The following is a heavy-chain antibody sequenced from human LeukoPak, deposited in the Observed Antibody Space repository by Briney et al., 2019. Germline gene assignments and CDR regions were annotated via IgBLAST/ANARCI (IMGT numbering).Heavy chain of an antibody. CDR1: GFTFSSYG. D-gene: IGHD2-2*01. V-gene: IGHV3-30*18. CDR3: AKPSDIVVVPAAMFDY. J-gene: IGHJ4*02. CDR2: ISYDGSNK. Sequence: QSGGSLRLSCAASGFTFSSYGMHWVRQAPGKGLEWVAVISYDGSNKYYADSVKGRFTISRDNSKNTLYLQMNSLRAEDTAVYYCAKPSDIVVVPAAMFDYWGQGTLVTVSS.